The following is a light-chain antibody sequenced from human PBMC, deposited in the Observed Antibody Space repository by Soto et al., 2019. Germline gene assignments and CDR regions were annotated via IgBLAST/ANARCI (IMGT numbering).Light chain of an antibody. Sequence: QSVLTQPPSVSGAPGQRVTISCTGSSSNIGAGYDVHWYQQLPGTAPKLLIYGNSNRPSGVPERFSGSKSVTSASLAITGLQAEDEADYYCQAYDSSLSGYVIGTGTKVTVL. V-gene: IGLV1-40*01. CDR2: GNS. CDR1: SSNIGAGYD. J-gene: IGLJ1*01. CDR3: QAYDSSLSGYV.